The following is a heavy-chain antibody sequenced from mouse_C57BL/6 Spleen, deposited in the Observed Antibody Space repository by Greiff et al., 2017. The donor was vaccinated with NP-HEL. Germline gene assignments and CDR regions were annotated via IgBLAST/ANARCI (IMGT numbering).Heavy chain of an antibody. CDR3: ARKGTGEYFDV. CDR2: IDPSDSET. J-gene: IGHJ1*03. Sequence: QVQLQQPGAELVRPGSSVKLSCKASGYTFTSYWMHWVKQRPIQGLEWIGNIDPSDSETHYNQKFKDKATLTVDKSSSTAYMQLSSLTSEDSAVYYCARKGTGEYFDVWGTGTTVTVSS. V-gene: IGHV1-52*01. CDR1: GYTFTSYW. D-gene: IGHD3-3*01.